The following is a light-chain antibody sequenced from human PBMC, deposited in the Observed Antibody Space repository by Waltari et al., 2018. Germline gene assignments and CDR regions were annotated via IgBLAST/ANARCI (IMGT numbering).Light chain of an antibody. CDR1: ERIGTY. V-gene: IGKV1-39*01. J-gene: IGKJ2*01. Sequence: DIQMTQSPSSLSASVGDRVTITFRASERIGTYLNWYQKKSGTAPNLLIYASASLQSGVPSRFSGSGSGTDFTLTISSLQPEDSATYYCQQSYNSPYTFGQGTKLEIK. CDR3: QQSYNSPYT. CDR2: ASA.